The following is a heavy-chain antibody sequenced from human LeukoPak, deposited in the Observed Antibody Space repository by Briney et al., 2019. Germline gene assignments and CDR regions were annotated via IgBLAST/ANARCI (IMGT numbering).Heavy chain of an antibody. CDR3: GSTNSFSY. V-gene: IGHV3-7*01. J-gene: IGHJ4*02. CDR2: IKQDGGET. CDR1: GFAFSNYW. D-gene: IGHD2-2*01. Sequence: GESLRLSCAASGFAFSNYWMNWVRQAPGKGLEWVANIKQDGGETYYVDSVKGRFTISRDNAKNSLYLQMNSLRAEGTALYYCGSTNSFSYWGQGTLVTVSS.